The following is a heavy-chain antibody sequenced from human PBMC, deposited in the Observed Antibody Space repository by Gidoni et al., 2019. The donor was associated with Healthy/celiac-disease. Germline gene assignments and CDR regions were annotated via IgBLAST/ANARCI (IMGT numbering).Heavy chain of an antibody. D-gene: IGHD2-2*02. CDR2: ISAYNGNT. Sequence: QVQLVQSGAEVKKPGASVKVSCKASGYTFTSYGISWVRQAPGQGLEWMGWISAYNGNTNYAQKLQGRVTMTTDKSTSTAYMELRSLRSDDTAVYYCARDLPLFDPEQRSNIVVVPAAIQYYYGMDVWGQGTTVTVSS. CDR1: GYTFTSYG. V-gene: IGHV1-18*04. J-gene: IGHJ6*02. CDR3: ARDLPLFDPEQRSNIVVVPAAIQYYYGMDV.